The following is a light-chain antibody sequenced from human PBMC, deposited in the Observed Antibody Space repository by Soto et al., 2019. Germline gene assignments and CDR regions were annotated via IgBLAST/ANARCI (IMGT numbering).Light chain of an antibody. Sequence: DIQMTQSPSSLSASVGDRVTITCRASQGIGNYLAWYQKEPGKAPKLLIYRASTLQSGAASRFSGSGSGTDFTLTISSLQPEDFATSYCRKYDSAPTLTFGQGTKVDI. J-gene: IGKJ1*01. V-gene: IGKV1-27*01. CDR1: QGIGNY. CDR2: RAS. CDR3: RKYDSAPTLT.